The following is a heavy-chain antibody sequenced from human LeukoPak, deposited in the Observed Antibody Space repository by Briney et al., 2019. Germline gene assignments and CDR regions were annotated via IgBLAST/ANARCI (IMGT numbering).Heavy chain of an antibody. V-gene: IGHV4-4*09. CDR1: GGSISTDY. J-gene: IGHJ4*02. CDR2: IYSSGST. D-gene: IGHD6-6*01. Sequence: SETLSLTCTVSGGSISTDYWSWIRQPPGKGLEWIGYIYSSGSTNYNPSLKSRVTISVDTSKNQFSLKLNSVTAADTAVYYCARLAGSSSSGYWGQGTLVTVSS. CDR3: ARLAGSSSSGY.